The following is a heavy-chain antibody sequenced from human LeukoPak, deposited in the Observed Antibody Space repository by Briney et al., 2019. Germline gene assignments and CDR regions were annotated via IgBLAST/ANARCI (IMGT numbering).Heavy chain of an antibody. CDR1: GFTFGNYE. V-gene: IGHV3-48*03. D-gene: IGHD6-19*01. J-gene: IGHJ4*02. CDR2: ISSSGSSV. Sequence: GGSLRLSCAASGFTFGNYEMNWVRQAPGKGLDWVSYISSSGSSVYYTDSVKGRFTISRDNAKNSLYLQMTSLRGEDTAVYYCARGGAVAGLYWGQGTLVTVSS. CDR3: ARGGAVAGLY.